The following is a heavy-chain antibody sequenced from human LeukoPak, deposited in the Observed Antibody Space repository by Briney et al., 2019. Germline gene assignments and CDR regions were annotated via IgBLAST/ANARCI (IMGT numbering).Heavy chain of an antibody. CDR1: DASIGSFH. V-gene: IGHV4-59*01. J-gene: IGHJ4*02. Sequence: SETLSLTCTVSDASIGSFHWTWIRQSPVKGLEWIGSIRFSGSTDYNPSLQSRVTIAVDTSKNQVSLRLNSVTAADTAVYYCAGSGYSYVLDYWGQGTLVTVSS. D-gene: IGHD5-18*01. CDR3: AGSGYSYVLDY. CDR2: IRFSGST.